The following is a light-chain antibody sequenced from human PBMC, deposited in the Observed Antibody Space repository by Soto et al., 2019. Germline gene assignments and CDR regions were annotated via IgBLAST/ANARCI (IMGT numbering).Light chain of an antibody. CDR2: DAS. J-gene: IGKJ2*01. V-gene: IGKV3-11*01. CDR3: QQRSYWPPYT. Sequence: EIVLTQSPATLSLSPGERATLSCRASQSVSSYLAWYQQKPGQAPRLLIYDASSRATGIPARLSGTGFGTDFTLTISSLESEDSAVYDCQQRSYWPPYTFGQGTKVEIK. CDR1: QSVSSY.